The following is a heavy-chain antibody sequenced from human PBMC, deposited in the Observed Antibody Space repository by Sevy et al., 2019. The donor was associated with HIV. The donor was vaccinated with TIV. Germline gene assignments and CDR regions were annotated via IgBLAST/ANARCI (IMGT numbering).Heavy chain of an antibody. CDR1: GFTFDDYA. D-gene: IGHD6-13*01. V-gene: IGHV3-9*01. CDR2: ISWNSGSI. J-gene: IGHJ4*02. Sequence: GGSLRLSCAASGFTFDDYAMHWVRQAPGKGLEWVSGISWNSGSIGYADSVKGRFTISRDNAKNSLYLQMNSLRADDTALYYCAKDIFRVGIAAAGTNFDYWGQGTLVTVSS. CDR3: AKDIFRVGIAAAGTNFDY.